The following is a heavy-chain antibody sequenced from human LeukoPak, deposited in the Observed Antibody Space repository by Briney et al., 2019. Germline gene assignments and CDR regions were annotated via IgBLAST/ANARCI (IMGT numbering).Heavy chain of an antibody. V-gene: IGHV1-58*02. Sequence: SVKVSCKASGFTFASSAMQWVRQARGQRLEWIGWIVVGSGNTNYAQKFQERVTITRDMSTSTAYMELSSLRSEDTAVYYCAAILLAAAGNNWFDPWGQGTLVTVSS. CDR1: GFTFASSA. J-gene: IGHJ5*02. D-gene: IGHD6-13*01. CDR2: IVVGSGNT. CDR3: AAILLAAAGNNWFDP.